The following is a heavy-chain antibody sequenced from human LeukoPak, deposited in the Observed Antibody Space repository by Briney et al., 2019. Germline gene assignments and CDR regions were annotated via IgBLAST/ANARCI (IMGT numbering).Heavy chain of an antibody. CDR2: IKQDGSEK. CDR3: ARGNLFFGSGH. D-gene: IGHD3-10*01. Sequence: GGSLRLSCAAPGFTFSSYWMSWVRQAPGKGLEWVANIKQDGSEKYYVDSVKGRFTISRDNAKNSLYLQMNSLRAEDTAVYYCARGNLFFGSGHWGQGTLVTVSS. V-gene: IGHV3-7*01. CDR1: GFTFSSYW. J-gene: IGHJ4*02.